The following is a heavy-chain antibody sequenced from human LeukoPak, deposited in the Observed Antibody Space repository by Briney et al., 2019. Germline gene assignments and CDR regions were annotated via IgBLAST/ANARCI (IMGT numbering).Heavy chain of an antibody. J-gene: IGHJ3*02. D-gene: IGHD1-26*01. CDR1: GGSTSSGSYY. CDR2: IYTSRST. CDR3: ARALVGATGAFDI. V-gene: IGHV4-61*02. Sequence: SQTLSLTCTVSGGSTSSGSYYRSWIRQPAGKGLERIGRIYTSRSTNYNPSLKRRSPKSVDTSKNQFSLKLSSVTAADTAVYYCARALVGATGAFDIWGQGTMVTVSS.